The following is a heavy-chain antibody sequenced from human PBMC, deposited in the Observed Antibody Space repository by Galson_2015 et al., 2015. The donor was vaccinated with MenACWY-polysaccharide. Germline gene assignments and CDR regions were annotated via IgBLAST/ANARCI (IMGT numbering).Heavy chain of an antibody. Sequence: SVKVSCKASGYTFTSYYMHWVRQAPGQGLEWMGIINPSNGDTGHAQEFQGRVTMTRDTSTSTVYMELSSLRSEDTAVYYCARGYNNNWDYGGYFDYWGQGTLVTVSS. D-gene: IGHD4-23*01. CDR1: GYTFTSYY. V-gene: IGHV1-46*01. J-gene: IGHJ4*02. CDR2: INPSNGDT. CDR3: ARGYNNNWDYGGYFDY.